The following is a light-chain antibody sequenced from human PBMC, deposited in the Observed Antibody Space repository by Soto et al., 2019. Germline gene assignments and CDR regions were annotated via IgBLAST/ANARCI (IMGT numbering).Light chain of an antibody. Sequence: EIVLTQSPATLSLSPGERATLSCRASQSVSSNLAWYQQKPGQAPRLLIYGASTRATGIPARFSGSGSGTEFTLTISSLQSEDFAVYYCQQYNNWRITFGQGTRLE. CDR3: QQYNNWRIT. J-gene: IGKJ5*01. CDR2: GAS. CDR1: QSVSSN. V-gene: IGKV3-15*01.